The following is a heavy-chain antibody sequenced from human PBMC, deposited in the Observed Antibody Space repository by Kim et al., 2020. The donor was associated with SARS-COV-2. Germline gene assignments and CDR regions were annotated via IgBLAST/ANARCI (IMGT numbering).Heavy chain of an antibody. CDR3: VRGVSRYDTGGFFGD. J-gene: IGHJ3*01. D-gene: IGHD3-22*01. V-gene: IGHV1-69*13. Sequence: SVKVSCKASGGTLSSYSINWVRQAPGQGLEWMGLIVPVFGSTKSAQKFQGRVTISADESTGTAYMELSRLTADDTAVYYCVRGVSRYDTGGFFGDWGQG. CDR1: GGTLSSYS. CDR2: IVPVFGST.